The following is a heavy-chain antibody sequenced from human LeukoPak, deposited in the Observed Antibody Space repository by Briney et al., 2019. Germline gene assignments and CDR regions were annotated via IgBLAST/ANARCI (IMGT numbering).Heavy chain of an antibody. CDR1: GGSISNYY. Sequence: SETLSLTCTVSGGSISNYYWSWIRQPPGKGLEWIGYIFYTGTTNYNPSLKSRLTISLDTSKNQFSLNLSSVTAADTAVYYCARVTGYMTEDYFDYWGQGTLITVSS. V-gene: IGHV4-59*01. CDR3: ARVTGYMTEDYFDY. D-gene: IGHD6-13*01. CDR2: IFYTGTT. J-gene: IGHJ4*02.